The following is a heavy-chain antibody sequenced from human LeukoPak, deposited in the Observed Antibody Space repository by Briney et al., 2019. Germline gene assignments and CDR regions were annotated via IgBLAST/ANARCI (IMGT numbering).Heavy chain of an antibody. D-gene: IGHD5-18*01. J-gene: IGHJ4*02. CDR2: ISSSSNYI. V-gene: IGHV3-21*01. Sequence: GRSLRLSCAASGFTFSSCSMNWDRQAPGKGLDWVSSISSSSNYIYYADSENCPFTISRDNAKNSLYLQMNSLRAEDTPVYYCARAYGPTGYSYGYVAYWGQGTLVTVSS. CDR1: GFTFSSCS. CDR3: ARAYGPTGYSYGYVAY.